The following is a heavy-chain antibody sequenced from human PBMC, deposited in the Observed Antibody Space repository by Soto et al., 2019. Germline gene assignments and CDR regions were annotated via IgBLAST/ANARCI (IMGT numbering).Heavy chain of an antibody. J-gene: IGHJ4*02. CDR2: IKQDGGER. Sequence: VQLVESGGGLVQPGGSLRLSCAASGFTFNRFWMSWVRQAPGKGLEWVANIKQDGGERYYVDSVKGRFTISRDNAKNSLYLQMNSLRAGDTAVYYCATSSYSSGWYAVYWGQGTLVTVSS. CDR3: ATSSYSSGWYAVY. CDR1: GFTFNRFW. V-gene: IGHV3-7*01. D-gene: IGHD6-19*01.